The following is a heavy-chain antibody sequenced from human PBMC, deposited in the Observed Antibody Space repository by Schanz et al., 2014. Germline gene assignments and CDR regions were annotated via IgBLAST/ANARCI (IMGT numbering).Heavy chain of an antibody. D-gene: IGHD1-26*01. CDR2: IHPSGGST. J-gene: IGHJ4*02. Sequence: QVLLVQSGAEVKQPGASVKVSCKASGYTFTAYFIHWVRQAPGQGPEWMGIIHPSGGSTNYAQQFLGRLTMTRDTSTNTVYMNLSSLTSADTAVYYCARGFLASGGKTFDCWGQGTLVTVSS. V-gene: IGHV1-46*01. CDR1: GYTFTAYF. CDR3: ARGFLASGGKTFDC.